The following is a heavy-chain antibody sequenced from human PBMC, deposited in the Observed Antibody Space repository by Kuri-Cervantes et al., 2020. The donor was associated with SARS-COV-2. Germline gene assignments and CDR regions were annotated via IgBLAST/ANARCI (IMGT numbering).Heavy chain of an antibody. Sequence: GESLKISCAASGITFCSYAMSWVRQAPGKGLEWVSAITDDGGSTYRADSVKGRFTISRDNSKTTLFLQMNSLRAEDTAVYHCVKGSAASRPYYFDSWGQGTLVTVSS. J-gene: IGHJ4*02. CDR2: ITDDGGST. D-gene: IGHD3-10*01. V-gene: IGHV3-23*01. CDR1: GITFCSYA. CDR3: VKGSAASRPYYFDS.